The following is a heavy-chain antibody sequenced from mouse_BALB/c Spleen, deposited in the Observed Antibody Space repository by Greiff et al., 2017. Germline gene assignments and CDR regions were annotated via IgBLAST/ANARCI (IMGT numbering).Heavy chain of an antibody. CDR1: GFTFSSYG. J-gene: IGHJ4*01. D-gene: IGHD2-4*01. Sequence: EVMLVESGGDLVKPGGSLKLSCAASGFTFSSYGMSWVRQTPDKRLEWVATISSGGSYTYYPDSVKGRFTISRDNAKNTLYLQMSSLKSEDTAMYYCARQGDYPLSMDYWGQGTSVTVSS. CDR2: ISSGGSYT. CDR3: ARQGDYPLSMDY. V-gene: IGHV5-6*01.